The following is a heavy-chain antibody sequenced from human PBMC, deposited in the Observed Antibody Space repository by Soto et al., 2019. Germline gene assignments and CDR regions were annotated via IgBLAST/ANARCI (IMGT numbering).Heavy chain of an antibody. V-gene: IGHV1-3*01. CDR2: INAGNGNT. Sequence: ASVKVSCKASGYTFTSYAMHWVRQAPGQRLEWMGWINAGNGNTKYSQKFQGRVTITRDTSASTAYMELSSLRSEDTAVYYCAGVFRVTGTTALAPWFAPWGKGPLVTVPS. D-gene: IGHD1-7*01. J-gene: IGHJ5*02. CDR3: AGVFRVTGTTALAPWFAP. CDR1: GYTFTSYA.